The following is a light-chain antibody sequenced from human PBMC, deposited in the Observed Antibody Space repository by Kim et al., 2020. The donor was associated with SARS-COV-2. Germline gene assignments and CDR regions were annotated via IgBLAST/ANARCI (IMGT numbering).Light chain of an antibody. J-gene: IGLJ2*01. CDR3: QVWDSSSDHVV. Sequence: AIRKTARRTDGGNHIGSKSVNWYPQKQGQAPVLVIYYESDRPSGIPERFCGSNSGNTATLTISWVEAGDEADYYCQVWDSSSDHVVFGGGPQLTV. CDR1: HIGSKS. CDR2: YES. V-gene: IGLV3-21*04.